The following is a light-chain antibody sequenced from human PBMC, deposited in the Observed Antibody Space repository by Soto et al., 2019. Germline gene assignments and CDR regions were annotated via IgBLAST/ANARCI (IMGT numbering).Light chain of an antibody. CDR2: ESS. J-gene: IGLJ1*01. CDR3: CSYAGSSTFV. CDR1: SSDVXSYNL. Sequence: QSVLTQPASVSGSPGQSITISCTGTSSDVXSYNLVSWYQQHPGKAPKLMIYESSKRPSGVYNRFSGSKXXNTASLTNSGLQAEDEADYYCCSYAGSSTFVFGTGTNVTVL. V-gene: IGLV2-23*01.